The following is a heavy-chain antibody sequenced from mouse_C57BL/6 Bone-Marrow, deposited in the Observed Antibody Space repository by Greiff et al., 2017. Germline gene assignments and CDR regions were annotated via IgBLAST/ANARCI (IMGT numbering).Heavy chain of an antibody. CDR2: INPNYGGP. D-gene: IGHD1-1*01. V-gene: IGHV1-53*01. Sequence: VQLQQPWTELVKPGASVKLSCKASGYTFTSYWMHWVKQRPGQGLEWIGNINPNYGGPNYNEKFKNKATLTVDKSSSTTFMQLSSLTSEDSAVYFCARSGVYGSSLYWYFDVWGTGTTVTVSS. CDR3: ARSGVYGSSLYWYFDV. J-gene: IGHJ1*03. CDR1: GYTFTSYW.